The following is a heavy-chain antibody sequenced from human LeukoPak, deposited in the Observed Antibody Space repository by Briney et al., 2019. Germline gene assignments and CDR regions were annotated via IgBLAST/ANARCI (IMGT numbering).Heavy chain of an antibody. Sequence: GRSLRLSCAASGFTFSSYGMHWLRQAPGKGLEWVAVISYDGSNKYYADSVTGRFTISRDNSKNTLYLQMNSLRAEDTAVYYCAKDYFYGGYSSGWLSAFDYWGQGTLVTVSS. V-gene: IGHV3-30*18. CDR2: ISYDGSNK. J-gene: IGHJ4*02. CDR3: AKDYFYGGYSSGWLSAFDY. D-gene: IGHD6-19*01. CDR1: GFTFSSYG.